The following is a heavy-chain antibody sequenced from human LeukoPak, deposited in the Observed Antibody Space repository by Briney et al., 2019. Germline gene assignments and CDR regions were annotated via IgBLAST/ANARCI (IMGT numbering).Heavy chain of an antibody. Sequence: PSETLSLTCAVSGYSISSGYYWGWIRQPPGKGLEWIGSIYHSGSTYYNPSLKSRVTISVDTSKNQFSLKLSSVTAADTAVYYRARDIRGSCFDYWGQGTLVTVSS. V-gene: IGHV4-38-2*02. J-gene: IGHJ4*02. D-gene: IGHD2-15*01. CDR3: ARDIRGSCFDY. CDR1: GYSISSGYY. CDR2: IYHSGST.